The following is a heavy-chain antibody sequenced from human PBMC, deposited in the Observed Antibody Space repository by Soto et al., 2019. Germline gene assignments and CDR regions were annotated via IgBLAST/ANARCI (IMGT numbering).Heavy chain of an antibody. D-gene: IGHD3-22*01. CDR1: GGTFSSYA. J-gene: IGHJ5*02. CDR2: IIPIFGTA. Sequence: SVKVSCKASGGTFSSYAISWVRQAPGQGLEWMGGIIPIFGTANYAQKFQGRVTITADESTSTAYMELSSLRSEDTAVYYCARDNPYDSSGSMYNWFDPWGQGTLVTVSS. V-gene: IGHV1-69*13. CDR3: ARDNPYDSSGSMYNWFDP.